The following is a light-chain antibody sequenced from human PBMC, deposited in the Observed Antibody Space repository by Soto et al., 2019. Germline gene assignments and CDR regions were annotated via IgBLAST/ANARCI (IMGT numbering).Light chain of an antibody. V-gene: IGLV2-14*01. CDR2: DVD. CDR1: SSDIGGYPY. CDR3: TSYTSSSTLDV. Sequence: SALPQPASVSVSPGQSITISCTRTSSDIGGYPYVSWYQQHPGKAPKLMIYDVDNRPSGVSNRFSGSKSGNTASLTISGLQAEDEADYYCTSYTSSSTLDVFGTGTKVTVL. J-gene: IGLJ1*01.